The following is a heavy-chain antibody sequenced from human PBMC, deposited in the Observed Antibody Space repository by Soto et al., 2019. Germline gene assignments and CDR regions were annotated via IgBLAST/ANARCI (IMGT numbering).Heavy chain of an antibody. CDR2: ITARGTT. J-gene: IGHJ5*02. V-gene: IGHV3-23*01. CDR1: GFTFTSYA. CDR3: AKNQGVELVPLATVDWFDP. Sequence: GGSLRLSCAASGFTFTSYAMSWVRQAPGKGLEYVSHITARGTTYYADSVKGRFTISRDSSRNTLYLQMNSLRAEDTALYYCAKNQGVELVPLATVDWFDPWGQGSVVTVSS. D-gene: IGHD1-26*01.